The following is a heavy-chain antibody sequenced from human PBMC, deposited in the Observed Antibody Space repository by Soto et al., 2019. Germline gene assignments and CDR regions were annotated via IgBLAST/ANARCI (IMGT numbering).Heavy chain of an antibody. CDR3: AKARPFDY. CDR1: GFTFSSYG. V-gene: IGHV3-30*18. CDR2: ISYDGSNK. J-gene: IGHJ4*02. Sequence: GGSLRLSCAASGFTFSSYGMHWVRQAPGKGLEWVAVISYDGSNKYYADSVKGRFTISRDNSKNTLYLQMNSLRAEDTAVYYCAKARPFDYWGQGTLVTVSS.